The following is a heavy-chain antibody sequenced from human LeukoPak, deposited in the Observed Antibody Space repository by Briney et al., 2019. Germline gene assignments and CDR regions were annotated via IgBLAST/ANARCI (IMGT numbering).Heavy chain of an antibody. CDR1: GFTFSSYG. D-gene: IGHD6-19*01. CDR2: ISYDGSNK. V-gene: IGHV3-30*18. Sequence: GGSLRLSCAASGFTFSSYGMHWVRQAPGKGLEWVAVISYDGSNKYYADSVKGRFTISRDNSKNTLYLQMNSLRAEDTAVYYCAKDHSGPNTMGYWGQGTLVTVSS. J-gene: IGHJ4*02. CDR3: AKDHSGPNTMGY.